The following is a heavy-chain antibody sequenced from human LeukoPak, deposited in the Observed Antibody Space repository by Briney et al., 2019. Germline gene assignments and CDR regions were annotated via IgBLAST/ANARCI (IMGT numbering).Heavy chain of an antibody. D-gene: IGHD2-15*01. Sequence: ASVKVSCKASGHTFTSYGISWVRQAPGQGLEWMGWISAYNGNTNYAQKLQGRVTMTTDTSTSTAYMELRSLRSDDTAVYYCARGLYCSGGSCYGEEAFDIWGQGTMVTVSS. V-gene: IGHV1-18*01. CDR1: GHTFTSYG. CDR3: ARGLYCSGGSCYGEEAFDI. J-gene: IGHJ3*02. CDR2: ISAYNGNT.